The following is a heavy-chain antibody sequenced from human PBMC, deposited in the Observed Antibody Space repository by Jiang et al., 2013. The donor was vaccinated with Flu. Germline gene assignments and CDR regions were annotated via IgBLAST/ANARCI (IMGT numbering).Heavy chain of an antibody. D-gene: IGHD1-26*01. V-gene: IGHV4-59*08. J-gene: IGHJ4*02. CDR2: VYYSGST. CDR1: GGSLSTYY. Sequence: LLKPSETLSLTCTVSGGSLSTYYWSWIRQPPGKGLEWIGYVYYSGSTNYNPSLKSRVTISVATSKNQFSLKLSSVTAADTAVYYCARPSPYSGSYDYWGQGTLVTVSS. CDR3: ARPSPYSGSYDY.